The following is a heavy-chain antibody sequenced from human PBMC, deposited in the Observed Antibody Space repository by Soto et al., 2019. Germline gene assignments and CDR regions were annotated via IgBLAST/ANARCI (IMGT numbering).Heavy chain of an antibody. Sequence: EVQLLESGGGLVQPGGSLRLSCAASGFTFSSYAMSWVRQAPGKGLEWVSAIVGSGGSTYHADSVKGRFTISRDNSKNTLYLQINSLRAEDTAIYYCVKGRGYSTGWNDYWGQGTLVTVSS. D-gene: IGHD6-19*01. CDR1: GFTFSSYA. CDR2: IVGSGGST. CDR3: VKGRGYSTGWNDY. V-gene: IGHV3-23*01. J-gene: IGHJ4*02.